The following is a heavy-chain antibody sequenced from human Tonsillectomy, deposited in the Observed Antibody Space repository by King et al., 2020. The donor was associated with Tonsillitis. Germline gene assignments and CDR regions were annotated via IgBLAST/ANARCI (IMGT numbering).Heavy chain of an antibody. CDR3: ARDSNYNWFDP. J-gene: IGHJ5*02. V-gene: IGHV4-39*07. CDR1: GGSISSSSYY. CDR2: IYYSGST. Sequence: QLQESGPGLVKPSETLSLTCTVSGGSISSSSYYWGWIRQPPGKGLEWIGSIYYSGSTYYNPSLKSRVTISVDTSKNQFSLKLTSVTAADTAVYYCARDSNYNWFDPWGQGTLVTVSS. D-gene: IGHD4-11*01.